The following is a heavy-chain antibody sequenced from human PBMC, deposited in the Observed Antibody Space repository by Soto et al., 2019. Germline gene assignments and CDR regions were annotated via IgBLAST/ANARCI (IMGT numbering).Heavy chain of an antibody. CDR3: ASGAYYDFWSGSYYYYGMDV. Sequence: PSETLSLTCAVSGGSISSSNWWSWVRQPPGKGLEWIGEIYHSGSTNYNPSLKSRITISVDESKNQFSLKLSSVTAADTAVYYCASGAYYDFWSGSYYYYGMDVWGQGTTVTVSS. CDR2: IYHSGST. V-gene: IGHV4-4*02. D-gene: IGHD3-3*01. CDR1: GGSISSSNW. J-gene: IGHJ6*02.